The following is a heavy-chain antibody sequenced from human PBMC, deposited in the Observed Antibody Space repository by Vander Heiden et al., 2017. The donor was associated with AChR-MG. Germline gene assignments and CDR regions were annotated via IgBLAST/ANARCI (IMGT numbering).Heavy chain of an antibody. CDR2: ISAYNGNT. J-gene: IGHJ4*02. V-gene: IGHV1-18*01. CDR1: GYTFTSYG. CDR3: ARDGARDSSGPLGYFDY. Sequence: QVQLVQSGAEVKKPGASVKVSCKASGYTFTSYGISWVRQAPGQGLEWMGWISAYNGNTNYAQKLQGRVTMTTDTSTSTAYMEMRSLRSEDTAVYYCARDGARDSSGPLGYFDYWGQGTLVTVSS. D-gene: IGHD6-19*01.